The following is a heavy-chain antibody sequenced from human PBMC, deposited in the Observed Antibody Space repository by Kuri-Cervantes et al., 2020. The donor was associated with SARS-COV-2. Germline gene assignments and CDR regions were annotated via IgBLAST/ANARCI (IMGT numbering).Heavy chain of an antibody. J-gene: IGHJ6*02. D-gene: IGHD6-6*01. CDR2: IYHSGST. V-gene: IGHV4-30-2*01. CDR3: ARGAARPYYYYGMDV. CDR1: GGSISSGGYS. Sequence: SEPLSLTCAVSGGSISSGGYSGSWIRQPPGKGLEWIGYIYHSGSTYYNPSLKSRVTISVDRSKNQFSLKLSSVTAADTAVYYCARGAARPYYYYGMDVWGQGTTVTVSS.